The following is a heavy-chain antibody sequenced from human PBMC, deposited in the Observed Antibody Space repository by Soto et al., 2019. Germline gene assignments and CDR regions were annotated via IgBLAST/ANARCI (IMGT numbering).Heavy chain of an antibody. D-gene: IGHD6-13*01. J-gene: IGHJ5*02. CDR2: IYYSGST. CDR1: GGSISSYY. CDR3: ASQQAPQLVPGWFHP. V-gene: IGHV4-59*08. Sequence: QVQLQESGPGLVKPSETLSLTCTVSGGSISSYYWSWIRQPPGKGLEWICYIYYSGSTNHHPSLKSRSTKTGDPSQNQFSLKVSSLTAADTAVYYCASQQAPQLVPGWFHPWGQGTPVTVSS.